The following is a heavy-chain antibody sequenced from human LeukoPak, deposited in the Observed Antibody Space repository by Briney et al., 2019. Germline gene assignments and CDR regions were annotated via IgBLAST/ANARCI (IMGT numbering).Heavy chain of an antibody. Sequence: GGSLRLSCAASGFTFSSYGMHWVRQAPGKGLEWVAVIWYDGSNKYYADSVKGRFTISRDNSKNTLYLQMNSLRAEDTAVYYCARARPHPYYDLWSGYTKNYYYYYGMDVWGQGTTVTVSS. V-gene: IGHV3-33*08. CDR3: ARARPHPYYDLWSGYTKNYYYYYGMDV. CDR1: GFTFSSYG. D-gene: IGHD3-3*01. CDR2: IWYDGSNK. J-gene: IGHJ6*02.